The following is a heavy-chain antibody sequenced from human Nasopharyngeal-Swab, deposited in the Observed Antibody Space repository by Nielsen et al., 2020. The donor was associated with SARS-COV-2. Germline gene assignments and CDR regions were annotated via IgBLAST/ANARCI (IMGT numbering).Heavy chain of an antibody. V-gene: IGHV3-48*02. CDR3: ARDPNDSGSYEGYFDY. Sequence: GGSLRLSCAVSGFTFSRFSLTWVRQAPGKGLEWVSYISSSSDLIYYAGSVKGRFTISRDNAKNSLYLQMNSLRDEDTAVYYYARDPNDSGSYEGYFDYWGQGSLVTVSS. D-gene: IGHD1-26*01. CDR1: GFTFSRFS. CDR2: ISSSSDLI. J-gene: IGHJ4*02.